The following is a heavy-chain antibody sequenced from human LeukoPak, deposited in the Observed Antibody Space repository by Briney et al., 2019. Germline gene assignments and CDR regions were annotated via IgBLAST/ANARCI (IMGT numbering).Heavy chain of an antibody. Sequence: PSETLSLTCTVSGGSISTFYWSWLRQPPGKQLEWIGHVYYSGSTNYNPSFKTRVTISVDTSKNQFSLKLSSVTPADTAVYYCARVDYDSSGYFDYWGQGTLVTVSS. CDR1: GGSISTFY. CDR3: ARVDYDSSGYFDY. D-gene: IGHD3-22*01. CDR2: VYYSGST. V-gene: IGHV4-59*01. J-gene: IGHJ4*02.